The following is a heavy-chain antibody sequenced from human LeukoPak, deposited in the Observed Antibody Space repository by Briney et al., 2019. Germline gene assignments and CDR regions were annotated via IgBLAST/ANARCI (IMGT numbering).Heavy chain of an antibody. CDR2: ISYDGSNK. V-gene: IGHV3-30*04. CDR3: ARDHIVDTKHGHFDY. CDR1: GFTFSSYA. D-gene: IGHD5-12*01. J-gene: IGHJ4*02. Sequence: GRSLRLSCAASGFTFSSYAMHWVRQAPGKGLEWVAVISYDGSNKYYADSVKGRFTISRDNSKNTLYLQMNSLRAEDTAVYYCARDHIVDTKHGHFDYWGQGTLVTVSS.